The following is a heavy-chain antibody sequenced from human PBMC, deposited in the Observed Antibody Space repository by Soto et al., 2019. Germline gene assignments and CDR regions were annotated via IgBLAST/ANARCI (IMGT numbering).Heavy chain of an antibody. V-gene: IGHV1-18*04. CDR2: ISAYNGNT. CDR3: ARVLRSYSSSCYNWFDP. D-gene: IGHD6-13*01. J-gene: IGHJ5*02. Sequence: ASVKVSCKASGYTFTSYGISWVRQAPGQGLEWMGWISAYNGNTNYAQKLQGRVTMTTDTSTSTAYMELRSLRSDDTAVYYCARVLRSYSSSCYNWFDPWGQGTLVTVSS. CDR1: GYTFTSYG.